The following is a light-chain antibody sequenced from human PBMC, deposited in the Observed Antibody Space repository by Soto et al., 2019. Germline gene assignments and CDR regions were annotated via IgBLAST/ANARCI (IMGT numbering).Light chain of an antibody. Sequence: DIQVTQSPSTLSASVGDSVTITCRASQSISRWLAWHQQKPGKAPRLLIYDASNLQRGVPSRFSGSGSGTEFTLTITSLQPEDFATYYCQQYNDYSGMFGQGTKVDIK. J-gene: IGKJ1*01. CDR3: QQYNDYSGM. CDR2: DAS. V-gene: IGKV1-5*01. CDR1: QSISRW.